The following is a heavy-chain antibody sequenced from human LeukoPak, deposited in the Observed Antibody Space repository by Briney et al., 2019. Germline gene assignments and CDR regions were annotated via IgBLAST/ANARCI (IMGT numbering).Heavy chain of an antibody. D-gene: IGHD3-9*01. CDR2: ISYDGSNK. CDR1: GFTFSSYA. Sequence: GGSLRLSCAASGFTFSSYAMHWVRQAPGKGLEWVAVISYDGSNKYYADSVKGRFTVSRDNSKNTLYLQMNSLRAEDTAVYYCAREGLTAAAFDIWGQGTMVTVSS. V-gene: IGHV3-30-3*01. J-gene: IGHJ3*02. CDR3: AREGLTAAAFDI.